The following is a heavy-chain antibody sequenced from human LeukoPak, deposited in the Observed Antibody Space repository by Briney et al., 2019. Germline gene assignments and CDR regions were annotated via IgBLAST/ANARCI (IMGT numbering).Heavy chain of an antibody. Sequence: SETLSLTCTVSGGSISSYYWSWIRQPAGKGLEWIGSIYYSGSTYYNPSLKSRVTISIDTSKNKFSLELSSVTAADTAVYYCARHGDYWKAFDMWGQGTMVTVSS. J-gene: IGHJ3*02. CDR1: GGSISSYY. CDR2: IYYSGST. CDR3: ARHGDYWKAFDM. D-gene: IGHD4-17*01. V-gene: IGHV4-59*05.